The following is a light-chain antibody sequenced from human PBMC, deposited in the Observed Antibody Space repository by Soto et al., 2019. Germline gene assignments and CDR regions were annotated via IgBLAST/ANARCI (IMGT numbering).Light chain of an antibody. Sequence: DIQMTQSPSSLSASVGDRVTITCRASQRISSYLNWYQQKPGKAPKLLIYAASSLQSGVPSRFSGSGSGTDFTLTISSLQPGDFVTYYCQQSYSSPPTFGQGTKVDIK. CDR2: AAS. CDR3: QQSYSSPPT. J-gene: IGKJ1*01. CDR1: QRISSY. V-gene: IGKV1-39*01.